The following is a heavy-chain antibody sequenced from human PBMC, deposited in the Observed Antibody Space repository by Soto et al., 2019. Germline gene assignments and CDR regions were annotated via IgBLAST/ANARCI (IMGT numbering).Heavy chain of an antibody. V-gene: IGHV3-33*01. Sequence: GGSLRLSCAASGFTFSSYGMHWVRQAPGQGLEWVAVIWYDGSDKYYADSVKGRFTISRDNSKNTLYLQMDSLRGEDTAAYYCARDGYSSSSGMDVWGQGTTVTVSS. CDR3: ARDGYSSSSGMDV. D-gene: IGHD6-6*01. J-gene: IGHJ6*02. CDR1: GFTFSSYG. CDR2: IWYDGSDK.